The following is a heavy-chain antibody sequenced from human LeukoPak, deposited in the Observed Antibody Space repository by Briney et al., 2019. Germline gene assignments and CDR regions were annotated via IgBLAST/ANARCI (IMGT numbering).Heavy chain of an antibody. CDR2: MNPVSGNA. CDR3: ARAPMGTAALY. V-gene: IGHV1-8*01. J-gene: IGHJ4*02. D-gene: IGHD2-2*01. Sequence: ASVKVSCKASGYTFTNFDINWVRQAPGHGLEWMGWMNPVSGNAGSAQKFQGRVTLTRDMSISTAYMELSSLRSDDTAFYYCARAPMGTAALYWGQGTLVTVSS. CDR1: GYTFTNFD.